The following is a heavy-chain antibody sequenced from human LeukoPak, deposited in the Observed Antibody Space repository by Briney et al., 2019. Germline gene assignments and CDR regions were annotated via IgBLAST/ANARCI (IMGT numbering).Heavy chain of an antibody. CDR3: ARDELGTLYYYYGMDV. J-gene: IGHJ6*02. Sequence: GASVKVSCKASGYTFTGYYVHWVRQAPGQGLEWMGWINPNSGGTNYAQKFQDRVTMTRDTSISTAYMELSRLRSDDTAVYYCARDELGTLYYYYGMDVWGQGTTVTVSS. V-gene: IGHV1-2*02. CDR2: INPNSGGT. CDR1: GYTFTGYY. D-gene: IGHD7-27*01.